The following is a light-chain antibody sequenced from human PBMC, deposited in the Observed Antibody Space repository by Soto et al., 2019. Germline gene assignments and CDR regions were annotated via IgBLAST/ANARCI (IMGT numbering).Light chain of an antibody. CDR3: SSYTSSSPYV. J-gene: IGLJ1*01. CDR1: SSDVGGYNY. Sequence: QSALTQPASVSGSPGQSITISCTGTSSDVGGYNYVSWYQQHPGKDPKLMIYDVSNRPSGVSNRFSGSKSGNTASLTISGLQAEDEADYYCSSYTSSSPYVFGTGTKVTVL. CDR2: DVS. V-gene: IGLV2-14*01.